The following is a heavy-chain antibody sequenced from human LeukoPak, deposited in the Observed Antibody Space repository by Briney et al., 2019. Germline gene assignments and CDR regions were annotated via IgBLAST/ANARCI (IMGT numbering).Heavy chain of an antibody. V-gene: IGHV1-69*06. D-gene: IGHD2-2*01. CDR1: GGTFSSYA. CDR2: IIPIFGTA. Sequence: SVKVSCKASGGTFSSYAISWVRQAPGQGLEWMGGIIPIFGTANYAQKFQGRVTITADKSTSTAYMELSSLGSEDTAVYYCARDTTYCSSTSCYLGWFDPWGQGTLVTVSS. J-gene: IGHJ5*02. CDR3: ARDTTYCSSTSCYLGWFDP.